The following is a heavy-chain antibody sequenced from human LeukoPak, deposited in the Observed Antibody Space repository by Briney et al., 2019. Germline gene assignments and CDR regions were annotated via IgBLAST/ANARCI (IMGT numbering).Heavy chain of an antibody. J-gene: IGHJ4*02. D-gene: IGHD2-15*01. CDR1: GGTFSSYA. Sequence: SVKVSCKASGGTFSSYAISWVRQAPGQGLEWMGRIIPIFGTANYAQKFQGRVTITADESTSTAYMELSSLRSEDTAVYYCARVIGYCSGGSCTNFDYWGQGTLVTVSS. CDR2: IIPIFGTA. V-gene: IGHV1-69*15. CDR3: ARVIGYCSGGSCTNFDY.